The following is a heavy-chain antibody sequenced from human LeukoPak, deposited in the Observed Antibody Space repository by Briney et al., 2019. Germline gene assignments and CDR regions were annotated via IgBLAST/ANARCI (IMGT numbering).Heavy chain of an antibody. CDR2: INPNSGGT. J-gene: IGHJ4*02. CDR3: ARETYYYGSGSYQRGASFDY. Sequence: ASVKVSCKASGYTFTGYYMHWVRQAPGQGLEWMGWINPNSGGTNYAQKFQGRVTMTRDTSISTAYMELSRLRSDDTAVYYCARETYYYGSGSYQRGASFDYWGQGTLVTVSS. V-gene: IGHV1-2*02. CDR1: GYTFTGYY. D-gene: IGHD3-10*01.